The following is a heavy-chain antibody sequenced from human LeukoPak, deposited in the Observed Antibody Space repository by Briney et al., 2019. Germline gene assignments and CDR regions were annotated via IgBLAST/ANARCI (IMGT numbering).Heavy chain of an antibody. V-gene: IGHV4-59*01. J-gene: IGHJ4*02. CDR3: ARAKGDY. CDR2: IYYSGTT. Sequence: SETLSLTCTVSGASISSYYWSWIRQPPGKGLEWIGYIYYSGTTNYNPSLKSRVTMSVDTSKNQFSLRLNSVTPADTAVYYCARAKGDYWGQGTLVTVSS. CDR1: GASISSYY.